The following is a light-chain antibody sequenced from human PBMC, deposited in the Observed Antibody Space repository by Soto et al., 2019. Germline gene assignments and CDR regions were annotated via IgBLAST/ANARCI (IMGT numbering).Light chain of an antibody. Sequence: EIVMTQSPATLSVSPGERATLTCRASQSVSSSLAWYQQKPGQAPRLLIYGASTRATGIPARFSGSRSGTEFTLTISSLQSEDFAVYYCQQYNNWPRTFGQGTKVDIK. CDR2: GAS. CDR3: QQYNNWPRT. V-gene: IGKV3-15*01. CDR1: QSVSSS. J-gene: IGKJ1*01.